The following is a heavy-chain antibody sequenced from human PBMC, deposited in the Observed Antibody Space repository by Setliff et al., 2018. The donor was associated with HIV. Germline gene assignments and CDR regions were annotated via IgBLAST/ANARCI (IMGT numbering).Heavy chain of an antibody. CDR1: GFSFSSYT. J-gene: IGHJ4*02. CDR3: ARELCTGGYCYSDY. D-gene: IGHD2-8*02. V-gene: IGHV3-48*01. Sequence: ETLSLSCAASGFSFSSYTMNWVRQAPGKGLEWVSYISSSSTTVYYADSVKGRFTISRDNAKNSLYLQMNSLRAEDTAVFYCARELCTGGYCYSDYWGQGTLVTVSS. CDR2: ISSSSTTV.